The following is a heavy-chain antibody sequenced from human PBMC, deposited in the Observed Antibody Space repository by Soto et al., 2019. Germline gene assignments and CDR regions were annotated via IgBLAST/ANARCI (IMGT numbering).Heavy chain of an antibody. Sequence: GGSLRLSCAASGFTFSRYWMHWVRQAPGKGLVWVSRISSYGSDTHYADSVKGRFTISRDNAKSTLYLQMNSLRVEDAAVYYCVSNYAYAEGYYWYGVDVWGQGTTVTVSS. V-gene: IGHV3-74*01. CDR1: GFTFSRYW. CDR2: ISSYGSDT. J-gene: IGHJ6*02. CDR3: VSNYAYAEGYYWYGVDV. D-gene: IGHD3-16*01.